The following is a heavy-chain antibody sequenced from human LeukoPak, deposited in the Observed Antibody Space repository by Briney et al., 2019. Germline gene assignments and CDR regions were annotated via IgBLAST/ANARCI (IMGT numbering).Heavy chain of an antibody. CDR3: ASTSGSGYFDY. V-gene: IGHV3-33*01. Sequence: GGSLRLSCAASGFTFSSYGMHWVRRAPGKGLEWVAVIWYDGSNKYYADSVKGRFTISRDNSKNTLYLQMNSLRAEDTAVYYCASTSGSGYFDYWGQGTLVTVSS. D-gene: IGHD3-10*01. CDR1: GFTFSSYG. CDR2: IWYDGSNK. J-gene: IGHJ4*02.